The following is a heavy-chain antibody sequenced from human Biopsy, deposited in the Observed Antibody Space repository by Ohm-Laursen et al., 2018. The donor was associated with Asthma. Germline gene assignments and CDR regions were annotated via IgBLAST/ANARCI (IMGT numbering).Heavy chain of an antibody. V-gene: IGHV4-31*03. Sequence: TPSLTCTVSYGSITSGGYYWTWIRQHPGKGLERIGFIYYSGSTYYNPSLKSRVSISIDTSKNQFSLKLSSVTAADTAVYYCARAQDYYDSRGYYRSFDYWGQGTLVTVSS. J-gene: IGHJ4*02. CDR1: YGSITSGGYY. CDR2: IYYSGST. D-gene: IGHD3-22*01. CDR3: ARAQDYYDSRGYYRSFDY.